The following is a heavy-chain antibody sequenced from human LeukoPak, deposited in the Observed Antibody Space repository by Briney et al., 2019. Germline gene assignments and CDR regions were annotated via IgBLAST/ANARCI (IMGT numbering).Heavy chain of an antibody. CDR1: GGSISSSSYY. V-gene: IGHV4-39*01. Sequence: SETLSHTCTVSGGSISSSSYYWGWIRQPPGKGLEWIGSIYYSGSTYYNPSLKSRVTISVDTSKNQFSLKLSSVTVAGTAVYYCARQGCSGGSCYSPYFDHWGHGTLVTVSS. CDR2: IYYSGST. CDR3: ARQGCSGGSCYSPYFDH. J-gene: IGHJ5*02. D-gene: IGHD2-15*01.